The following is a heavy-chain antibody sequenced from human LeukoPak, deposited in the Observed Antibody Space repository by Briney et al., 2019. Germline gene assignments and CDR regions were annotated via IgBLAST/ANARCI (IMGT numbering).Heavy chain of an antibody. Sequence: ASVKVSCKASGYTFTSYGISWVRQAPGQGLEWMGWISAYNGNTNYAQKLQGRVTMTRDTSISTAYMELSRLRSDDTAVYYCARVTKDSSSFDAFDIWGQGTMVTVSS. CDR2: ISAYNGNT. CDR3: ARVTKDSSSFDAFDI. D-gene: IGHD6-6*01. V-gene: IGHV1-18*01. CDR1: GYTFTSYG. J-gene: IGHJ3*02.